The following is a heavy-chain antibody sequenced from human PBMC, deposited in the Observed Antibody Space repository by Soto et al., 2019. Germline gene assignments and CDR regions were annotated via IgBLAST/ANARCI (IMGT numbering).Heavy chain of an antibody. V-gene: IGHV4-31*03. J-gene: IGHJ4*02. Sequence: SETLSLTCTVSGGSISSGGYYWSWIRQHPGKCLEWIGYIYYSGSTYYNPSLKNRVTISVDTSKNQFSLKLSSVTAADTAVYYCARVRTSSGWYEPEYYFDYWGQGTLVTVSS. D-gene: IGHD6-19*01. CDR1: GGSISSGGYY. CDR2: IYYSGST. CDR3: ARVRTSSGWYEPEYYFDY.